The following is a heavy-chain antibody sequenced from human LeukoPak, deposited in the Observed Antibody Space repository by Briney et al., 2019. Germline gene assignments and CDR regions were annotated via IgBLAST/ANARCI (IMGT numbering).Heavy chain of an antibody. Sequence: GRSLRHSCAASGFTFSSYAMHWVRQAPGRGLEWVAVISYDGSNKYYADSVKGRFTISRDNSKNTLYLQMNSLRAEDTAVYYCARGAGYSSSWYLDYWGQGTLVTVSS. CDR2: ISYDGSNK. J-gene: IGHJ4*02. V-gene: IGHV3-30-3*01. CDR1: GFTFSSYA. D-gene: IGHD6-13*01. CDR3: ARGAGYSSSWYLDY.